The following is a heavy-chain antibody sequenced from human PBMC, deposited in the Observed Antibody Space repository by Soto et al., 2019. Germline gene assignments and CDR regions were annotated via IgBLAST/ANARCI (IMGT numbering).Heavy chain of an antibody. CDR3: ARSYPNTIFGVVPSRGLDV. CDR1: GVSISSNY. J-gene: IGHJ6*02. D-gene: IGHD3-3*01. CDR2: IHYSGST. V-gene: IGHV4-59*01. Sequence: ETLSLTCIVSGVSISSNYWSWIRQPPGQGLEWIGYIHYSGSTNFNPSLKNRVIMSVDTSKNQFSLRLSSVTAADTAVYYCARSYPNTIFGVVPSRGLDVWGQGATVTVSS.